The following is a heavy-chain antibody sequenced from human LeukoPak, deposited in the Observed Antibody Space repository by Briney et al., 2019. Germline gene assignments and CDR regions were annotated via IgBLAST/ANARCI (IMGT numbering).Heavy chain of an antibody. CDR1: GGSISSYY. J-gene: IGHJ5*02. CDR3: ARVRWLTGFDP. V-gene: IGHV4-4*07. Sequence: SETLSLTCTVSGGSISSYYWSWIRQPAGKGLEWIGRIYTSGSTNYNPSLKSRVTMSVDTSKNQFSLKLSSVTAADAAVYYRARVRWLTGFDPWGQGTLVTVSS. D-gene: IGHD5-24*01. CDR2: IYTSGST.